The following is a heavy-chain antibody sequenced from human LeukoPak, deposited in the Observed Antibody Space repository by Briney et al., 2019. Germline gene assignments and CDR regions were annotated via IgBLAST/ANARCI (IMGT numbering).Heavy chain of an antibody. V-gene: IGHV3-74*01. CDR2: IKSDGST. J-gene: IGHJ1*01. Sequence: GGSLRLSCVASGFTFSSYWMHWVRQAPGKGLVWVSRIKSDGSTNYADSVKGRFTISRDNAKNTVSLQMNSLRAEDTGVYFCARAPSEIGGYYPEYFRHWGEGTLVTVSS. CDR3: ARAPSEIGGYYPEYFRH. D-gene: IGHD3-22*01. CDR1: GFTFSSYW.